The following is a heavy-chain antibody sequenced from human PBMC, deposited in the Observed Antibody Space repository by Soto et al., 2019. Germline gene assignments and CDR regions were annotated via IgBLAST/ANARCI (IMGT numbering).Heavy chain of an antibody. CDR3: AKDQRMTN. CDR1: GFTFSSYG. Sequence: QVQLVESGGGVVQPGRSLRLSCAASGFTFSSYGMHWVRQAPGKGLEWVAVISYDGSNKYYADSVKGRFTISRDNSKNTLYLQMNSLRAEDTAVYYCAKDQRMTNWGQGTLVTVSS. D-gene: IGHD4-17*01. CDR2: ISYDGSNK. V-gene: IGHV3-30*18. J-gene: IGHJ4*02.